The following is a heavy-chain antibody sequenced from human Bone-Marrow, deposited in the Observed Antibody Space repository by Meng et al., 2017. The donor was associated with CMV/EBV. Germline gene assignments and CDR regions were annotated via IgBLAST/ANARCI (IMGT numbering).Heavy chain of an antibody. CDR1: GGSISSYY. CDR3: ARVDSSGWYGMDV. V-gene: IGHV4-59*01. J-gene: IGHJ6*02. D-gene: IGHD6-19*01. Sequence: SETLSLTCTVSGGSISSYYWSWIRQPPGKGLEWIGYIYYSGSTNYNPSLQSRVTISVDTSKNQFSLKLSSVTAADTAVYYCARVDSSGWYGMDVWGQGTTVTVSS. CDR2: IYYSGST.